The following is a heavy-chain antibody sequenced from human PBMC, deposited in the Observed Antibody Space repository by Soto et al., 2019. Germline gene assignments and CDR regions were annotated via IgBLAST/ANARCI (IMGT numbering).Heavy chain of an antibody. CDR3: ARSQGSSTSLEIYYYYYYGMDV. Sequence: QVQLVQSGAEVKKPGSSVKVSCKASGGTFGSYAISWVRQAPGQGLEWMGGIIPIPGTANYAQKFQGRVTISADESTITAYMELSSLRSEATAVYYCARSQGSSTSLEIYYYYYYGMDVWGQWTTVTVSS. CDR1: GGTFGSYA. D-gene: IGHD2-2*01. CDR2: IIPIPGTA. J-gene: IGHJ6*02. V-gene: IGHV1-69*01.